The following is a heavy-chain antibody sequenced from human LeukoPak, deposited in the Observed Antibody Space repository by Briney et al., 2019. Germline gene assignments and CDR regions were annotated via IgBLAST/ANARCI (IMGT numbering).Heavy chain of an antibody. J-gene: IGHJ4*02. CDR1: GFTFSDYY. CDR2: ISSSGSTI. Sequence: PGGSLRLSYSASGFTFSDYYMSRIRHAPGEGLGWVSYISSSGSTIYYADSVKGRFTISRDNAKNSLYLQMNSLRAEDTAVYYCARDQSSGYYLWGQGTLVTVSS. D-gene: IGHD3-22*01. CDR3: ARDQSSGYYL. V-gene: IGHV3-11*01.